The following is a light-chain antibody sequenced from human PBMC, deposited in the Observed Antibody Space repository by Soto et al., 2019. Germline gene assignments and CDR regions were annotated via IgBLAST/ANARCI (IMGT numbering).Light chain of an antibody. CDR3: CSYAGSTTFYV. V-gene: IGLV2-23*01. CDR1: SSDVGSYNL. Sequence: LTQPASMSGSPGQSITISCTGTSSDVGSYNLVSWYQHHPGEAPKLIIYDANKRPSGISNRFSGSKSGNTASLTISGLQAEDEADYYCCSYAGSTTFYVFGIGTKVTVL. J-gene: IGLJ1*01. CDR2: DAN.